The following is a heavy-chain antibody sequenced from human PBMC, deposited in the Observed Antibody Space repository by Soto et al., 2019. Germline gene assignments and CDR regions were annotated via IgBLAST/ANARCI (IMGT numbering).Heavy chain of an antibody. V-gene: IGHV3-30-3*01. Sequence: GSLRLSCAASGFTFSRYAMHWVRQAPGEGLEWVAVISRDGSSKYYGDSVKGRFTVSRDNSNNTLYLSMTSLRPDDTAVFYCARSRNGAVPDSINFWGQGTLVTVSS. D-gene: IGHD2-8*01. CDR3: ARSRNGAVPDSINF. J-gene: IGHJ4*02. CDR1: GFTFSRYA. CDR2: ISRDGSSK.